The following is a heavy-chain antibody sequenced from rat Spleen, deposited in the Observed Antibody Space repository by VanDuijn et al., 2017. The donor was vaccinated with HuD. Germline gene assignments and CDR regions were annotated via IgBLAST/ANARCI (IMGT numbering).Heavy chain of an antibody. CDR2: MWRGGST. Sequence: VQLKESGPGLVQPSQTLSLTCTVSGFSLTDYSVHWVRQPPGKGLEWMGVMWRGGSTAYNSALKSRLSISRDTSKSQVFLRVNSLQTEDTAIYYCARDDYRGWFAYWGQGVMVTVSS. CDR1: GFSLTDYS. J-gene: IGHJ2*01. CDR3: ARDDYRGWFAY. V-gene: IGHV2S63*01. D-gene: IGHD1-11*01.